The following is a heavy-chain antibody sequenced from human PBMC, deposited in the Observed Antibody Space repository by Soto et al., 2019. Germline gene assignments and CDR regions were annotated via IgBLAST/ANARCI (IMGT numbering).Heavy chain of an antibody. CDR3: ARHIGYYDSSGYYPEYFQH. Sequence: QLQLQESGPGLVKPSETLSLTCTVSGGSISSSSYYWGWIRQPPGKGLEWIGSIYYSGSTYYNPSLKSRVTISVDTSKNQFSLKLSSVTAADPAVYYCARHIGYYDSSGYYPEYFQHWGQGTLVTVSS. D-gene: IGHD3-22*01. CDR2: IYYSGST. V-gene: IGHV4-39*01. J-gene: IGHJ1*01. CDR1: GGSISSSSYY.